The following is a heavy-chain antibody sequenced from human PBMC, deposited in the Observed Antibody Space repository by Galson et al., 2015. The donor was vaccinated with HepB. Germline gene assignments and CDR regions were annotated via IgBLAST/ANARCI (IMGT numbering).Heavy chain of an antibody. CDR2: IYPGDSDT. D-gene: IGHD2-15*01. Sequence: QSGAEVKKPGESLKISCKGSGYSFTSYWIGWVRQMPGKGLEWMGIIYPGDSDTRYSPSFQGQVTISADKSISTAYLQWSSLKASDTAMYYCARLPFGPNYCSGGSCPYYFDYWGQGTLVTVSS. CDR3: ARLPFGPNYCSGGSCPYYFDY. V-gene: IGHV5-51*03. CDR1: GYSFTSYW. J-gene: IGHJ4*02.